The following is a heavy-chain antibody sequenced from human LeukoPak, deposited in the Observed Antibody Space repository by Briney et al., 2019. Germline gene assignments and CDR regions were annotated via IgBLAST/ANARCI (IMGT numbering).Heavy chain of an antibody. CDR2: INHSGST. CDR1: GGSFSGYY. J-gene: IGHJ1*01. D-gene: IGHD6-19*01. Sequence: PSETLSLTCAVYGGSFSGYYWSWIRQPPGKGLEWIGEINHSGSTNYNPSLKSRVTISVDTSKNQFSLKLGSVTAADTAVYYCARAVAGKKYFQHWGQGTLVTVSS. CDR3: ARAVAGKKYFQH. V-gene: IGHV4-34*01.